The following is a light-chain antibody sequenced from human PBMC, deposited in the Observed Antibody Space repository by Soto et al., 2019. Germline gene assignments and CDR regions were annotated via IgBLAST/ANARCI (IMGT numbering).Light chain of an antibody. CDR1: QSVSSY. J-gene: IGKJ3*01. CDR2: DAS. Sequence: EIVLTQSPATLSLSPGERATLSCWASQSVSSYLAWYQHKPGQAPRLLIYDASNRATGIPARFSGSGSGTDFTLTISSLEPEDFAVYYCQQYNNWPPFTFGPGTKVDIK. CDR3: QQYNNWPPFT. V-gene: IGKV3-11*01.